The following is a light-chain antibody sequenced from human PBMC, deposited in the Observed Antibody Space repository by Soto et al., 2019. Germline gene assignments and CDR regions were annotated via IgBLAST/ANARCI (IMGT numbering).Light chain of an antibody. Sequence: EIVLTQSPGTLSLSPGERATLSYRASQSVSSSYLAWYQQKPGQAPRLLIYGASSRATGIPDRLSGSGSGTDFTLTISRLEPEDFAVYYCQQYGSSPAWTFGQGTKVDIK. CDR3: QQYGSSPAWT. V-gene: IGKV3-20*01. CDR1: QSVSSSY. J-gene: IGKJ1*01. CDR2: GAS.